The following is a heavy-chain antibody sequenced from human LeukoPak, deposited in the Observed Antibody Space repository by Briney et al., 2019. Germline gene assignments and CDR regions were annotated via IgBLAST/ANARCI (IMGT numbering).Heavy chain of an antibody. D-gene: IGHD2-2*01. CDR2: IWYDGSNK. V-gene: IGHV3-33*01. J-gene: IGHJ6*02. Sequence: GRSLRLSCAASGFTFSSYGMHWVRQAPGKGLEWVAVIWYDGSNKYYADSVKGRFTISRDNSKNTLYLQMNSLRAEDTAVYYCARDYSSTGPPWVKYGMDVWDQGTTVTVSS. CDR3: ARDYSSTGPPWVKYGMDV. CDR1: GFTFSSYG.